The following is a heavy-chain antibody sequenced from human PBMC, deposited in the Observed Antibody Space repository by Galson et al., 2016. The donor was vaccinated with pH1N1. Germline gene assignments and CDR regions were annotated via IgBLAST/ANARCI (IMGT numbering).Heavy chain of an antibody. J-gene: IGHJ4*02. V-gene: IGHV3-30*02. D-gene: IGHD4-23*01. Sequence: SLRLSCAASGFTFNSNAMHWVRQAPGKGLEWVAFIRFDGSKKYYADSVKGRFTISRDNSRATLFLQMNSLRPEDTAVYYCVKDSDCGGQLRWGQGTLVTVSS. CDR2: IRFDGSKK. CDR1: GFTFNSNA. CDR3: VKDSDCGGQLR.